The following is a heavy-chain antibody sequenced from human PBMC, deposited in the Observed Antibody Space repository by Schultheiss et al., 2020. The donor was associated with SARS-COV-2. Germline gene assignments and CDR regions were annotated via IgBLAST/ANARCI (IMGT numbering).Heavy chain of an antibody. CDR3: GAPGWALSY. V-gene: IGHV3-15*01. J-gene: IGHJ4*02. D-gene: IGHD1-26*01. CDR1: GFTFCGCW. Sequence: GGSLRLSCAASGFTFCGCWMHWVRQAPGKGLVWVGRIKSKTDGGTTDYAAPVKGRFTISRDDSKNTLYLQMNSLKTEDTAVYYCGAPGWALSYWGQGTLVTVSS. CDR2: IKSKTDGGTT.